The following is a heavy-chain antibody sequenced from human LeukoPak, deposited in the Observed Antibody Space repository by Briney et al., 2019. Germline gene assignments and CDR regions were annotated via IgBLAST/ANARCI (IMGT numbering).Heavy chain of an antibody. J-gene: IGHJ3*02. CDR2: ISYDGSNK. V-gene: IGHV3-30-3*01. Sequence: GGSLRLSCAASGFTFSIYAMSWVRQAPGKGLEWVAVISYDGSNKYYADSVKGRFTISRDNSKNTLYLQMNSLRAEDTAVYYCARGHKRRYCSSTSCYGSLDAFDIWGQGTMVTVSS. CDR3: ARGHKRRYCSSTSCYGSLDAFDI. CDR1: GFTFSIYA. D-gene: IGHD2-2*01.